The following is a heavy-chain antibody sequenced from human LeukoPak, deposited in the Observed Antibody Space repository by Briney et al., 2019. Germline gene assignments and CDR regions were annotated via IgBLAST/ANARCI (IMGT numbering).Heavy chain of an antibody. CDR1: GYTFTSYD. CDR3: ARDPSSTSSDRNHGMDV. D-gene: IGHD2-2*01. V-gene: IGHV1-8*03. Sequence: ASVKVSCKASGYTFTSYDINWVRQATGQGLEWMGWMNPNSGNTGYAQKFQGRVTITRNTSISTAYMELSSLRSEDTAVYYCARDPSSTSSDRNHGMDVWGQGTTVTVSS. J-gene: IGHJ6*02. CDR2: MNPNSGNT.